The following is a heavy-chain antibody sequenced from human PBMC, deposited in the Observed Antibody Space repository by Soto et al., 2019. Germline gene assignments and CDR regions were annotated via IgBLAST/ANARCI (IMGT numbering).Heavy chain of an antibody. CDR1: GGFVSSGSYY. D-gene: IGHD3-16*01. V-gene: IGHV4-61*01. Sequence: SETLSLPCAVYGGFVSSGSYYRSWIRQPPGKGLEWIGEMSHSGGTHFNPSLKSRVTISVDTSKNQFSLKMSSVTAADTALYFCLCVERGSVRAVVDAFDILVPGTMVTV. CDR3: LCVERGSVRAVVDAFDI. CDR2: MSHSGGT. J-gene: IGHJ3*02.